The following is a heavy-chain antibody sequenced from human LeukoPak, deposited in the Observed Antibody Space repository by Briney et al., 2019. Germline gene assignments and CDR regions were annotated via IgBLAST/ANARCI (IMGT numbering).Heavy chain of an antibody. V-gene: IGHV1-18*01. Sequence: ASVKVSCKASGFIFNDFGITWVRQAPGQGLEWLGWISVYNDNTNYAQKFRGRVTMTTDKATSTAYMELRSLRSDDTAVYYCARGVGGDTGFDSWGQGTLVTVSS. D-gene: IGHD5-18*01. CDR2: ISVYNDNT. CDR3: ARGVGGDTGFDS. CDR1: GFIFNDFG. J-gene: IGHJ4*02.